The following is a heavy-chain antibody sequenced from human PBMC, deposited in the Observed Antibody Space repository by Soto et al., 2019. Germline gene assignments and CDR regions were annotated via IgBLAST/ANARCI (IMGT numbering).Heavy chain of an antibody. J-gene: IGHJ6*02. D-gene: IGHD5-18*01. CDR2: ISSSSSYI. V-gene: IGHV3-21*01. CDR3: AGNSYGYYYYYYYGMDV. Sequence: GGSLRLSCAASGFTFSCYSMNWVRQASGKGLEWVSSISSSSSYIYYADSVKGRFTISRDNAKNSLYLQMNSLRAEDTAVYYCAGNSYGYYYYYYYGMDVWGQGTTVTVSS. CDR1: GFTFSCYS.